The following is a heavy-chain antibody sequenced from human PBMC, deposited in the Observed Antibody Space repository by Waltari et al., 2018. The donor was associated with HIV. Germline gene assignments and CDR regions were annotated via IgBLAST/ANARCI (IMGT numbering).Heavy chain of an antibody. Sequence: EVQLVESGGGLIEPGGSLRLSCAASGFTISDNYMSLVRQAPGKGLEWVSVIYSCGSTYYAASVKGLFTISRDNSKNTLSLHMNSLRAEDTAVYYCARDPRSSGYYGMDVWGQGATVTVSS. J-gene: IGHJ6*02. CDR2: IYSCGST. D-gene: IGHD1-26*01. CDR3: ARDPRSSGYYGMDV. V-gene: IGHV3-53*01. CDR1: GFTISDNY.